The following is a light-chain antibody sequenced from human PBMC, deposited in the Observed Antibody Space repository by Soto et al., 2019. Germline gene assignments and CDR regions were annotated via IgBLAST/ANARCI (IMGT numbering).Light chain of an antibody. CDR2: AAS. J-gene: IGKJ2*01. V-gene: IGKV1-39*01. Sequence: DIQMTQPPSSLSASVGDRVTITCRASQSISSYLNWYQQKPGEAPKLLIYAASSLQSGVPSRFSGSGSGTDFTLTISSPQPEDFATYYCQQSYSTPRTFGQGTKVDIK. CDR3: QQSYSTPRT. CDR1: QSISSY.